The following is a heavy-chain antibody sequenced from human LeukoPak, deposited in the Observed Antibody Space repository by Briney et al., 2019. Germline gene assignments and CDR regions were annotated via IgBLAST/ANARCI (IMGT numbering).Heavy chain of an antibody. D-gene: IGHD3-3*01. CDR1: GYTFTGYY. V-gene: IGHV1-2*02. Sequence: GASVKVSCKASGYTFTGYYMYWVRQAPGQGLEWMGFFNPNTGGTSYAQKFQARVTMTRDTSISTAYMELSGLRSDDTAVYYCARRYDFWSGYPTAFDYWGQGTLVTVSS. J-gene: IGHJ4*02. CDR3: ARRYDFWSGYPTAFDY. CDR2: FNPNTGGT.